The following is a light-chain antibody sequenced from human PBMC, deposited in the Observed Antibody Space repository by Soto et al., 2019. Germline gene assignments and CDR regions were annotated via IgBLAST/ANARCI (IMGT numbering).Light chain of an antibody. CDR3: CSYTASSTLI. V-gene: IGLV2-14*01. Sequence: QSALTQPASVSGSPGQSITISCTGTSSDVGGYGYVSWYQHHPGKAPKLIIYEVNNRPSGVSHRFSGSKSGNTASLTISGLQAEDEADYYCCSYTASSTLIFGGGTKLTVL. J-gene: IGLJ2*01. CDR1: SSDVGGYGY. CDR2: EVN.